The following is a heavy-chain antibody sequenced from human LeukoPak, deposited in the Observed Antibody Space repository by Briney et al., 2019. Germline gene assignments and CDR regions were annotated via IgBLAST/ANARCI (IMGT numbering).Heavy chain of an antibody. Sequence: GGSLRLACAASGFTFSSYAMSWVRQAPGKGLEWVSAISGSGGSTYYADSVKGRFTISRDNSKNTLYLQMNSLRAEDTAVYCCANLAMVRGVSYFDYWGQGTLVTVSS. CDR3: ANLAMVRGVSYFDY. J-gene: IGHJ4*02. CDR2: ISGSGGST. CDR1: GFTFSSYA. V-gene: IGHV3-23*01. D-gene: IGHD3-10*01.